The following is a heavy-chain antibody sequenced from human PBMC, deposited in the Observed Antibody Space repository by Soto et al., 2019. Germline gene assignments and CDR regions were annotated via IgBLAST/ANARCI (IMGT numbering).Heavy chain of an antibody. CDR3: AKDPSPMIAVGGFDY. CDR1: GFTFSSYA. V-gene: IGHV3-23*01. CDR2: ISGSGGST. J-gene: IGHJ4*02. D-gene: IGHD3-22*01. Sequence: GGSLRLSCAASGFTFSSYAMSWVRQAPGKGLEWVSAISGSGGSTYYADSVKGRFTISRDNSKNTLYLQMNSLRAEDTAVYYCAKDPSPMIAVGGFDYWGQGTLVTVSS.